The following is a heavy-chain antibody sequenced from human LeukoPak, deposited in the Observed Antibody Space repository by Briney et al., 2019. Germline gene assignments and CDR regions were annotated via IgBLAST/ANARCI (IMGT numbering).Heavy chain of an antibody. CDR1: GFTFSSYA. CDR2: IYSGGST. J-gene: IGHJ4*02. V-gene: IGHV3-23*03. CDR3: ASSDMVRGTISIIY. Sequence: GGSLRLSCAASGFTFSSYAMSWVRQAPGKGLEWVSIIYSGGSTYNADFVKGRFTISRDNSKNTLYLQMNSLRAEDTAVYYCASSDMVRGTISIIYWGQGTLVTVSS. D-gene: IGHD3-10*01.